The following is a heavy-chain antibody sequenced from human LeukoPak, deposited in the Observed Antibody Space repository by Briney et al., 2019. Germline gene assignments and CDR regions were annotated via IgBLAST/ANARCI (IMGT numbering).Heavy chain of an antibody. CDR2: IYYSGST. CDR3: ARIRDCSSTSCYTSSGHYMDV. CDR1: GFTVSSNY. D-gene: IGHD2-2*02. J-gene: IGHJ6*03. Sequence: GSLRLSCAASGFTVSSNYMSWVRQAPGKGLEWIGSIYYSGSTYYNPSLKSRVTISVDTSKNQFSLKLSSVTAADTAVYYCARIRDCSSTSCYTSSGHYMDVWGKGTTVTVSS. V-gene: IGHV4-59*05.